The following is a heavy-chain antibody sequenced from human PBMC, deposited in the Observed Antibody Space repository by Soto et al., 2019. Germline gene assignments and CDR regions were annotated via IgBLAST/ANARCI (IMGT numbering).Heavy chain of an antibody. J-gene: IGHJ6*02. CDR3: ARDRHDYGDYGLYYYYYGMDV. V-gene: IGHV4-61*01. Sequence: SETLSLTCTVSGGSVSSGSYYWSWIRQPPGKGLEWIGYIYYSGSTNYNPSLKSRVTISVDTSKNQFSLKLSSVTAADTAVYYCARDRHDYGDYGLYYYYYGMDVWGQGTTVTVSS. D-gene: IGHD4-17*01. CDR2: IYYSGST. CDR1: GGSVSSGSYY.